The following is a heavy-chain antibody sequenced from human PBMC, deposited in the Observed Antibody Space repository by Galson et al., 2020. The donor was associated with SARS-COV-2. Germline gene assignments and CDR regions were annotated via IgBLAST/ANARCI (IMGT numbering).Heavy chain of an antibody. Sequence: GESLKISCAASGFTFSSYAMHWVRQAPGKGLEWVAVISYDGSNKYYADSVKGRFTISRDNSKNTLYLQMNSLRAEDTAVYYCARHMVRGVLGPMDVWGQGTTVTVSS. V-gene: IGHV3-30-3*01. CDR3: ARHMVRGVLGPMDV. D-gene: IGHD3-10*01. CDR1: GFTFSSYA. CDR2: ISYDGSNK. J-gene: IGHJ6*02.